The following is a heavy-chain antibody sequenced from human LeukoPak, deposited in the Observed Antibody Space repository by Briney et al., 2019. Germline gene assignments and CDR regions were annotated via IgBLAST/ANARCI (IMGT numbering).Heavy chain of an antibody. D-gene: IGHD2-21*02. Sequence: ASVKVSCKASGYTFTGYYMHWVRQAPGQGLEWMGWIDPNSGGTNYAQKFQGRVTMTRDTSISTAYMELSRLRSDDTAVYYCTMSRLSAISNWFDPWGQGTLVAVSS. V-gene: IGHV1-2*02. CDR2: IDPNSGGT. CDR3: TMSRLSAISNWFDP. J-gene: IGHJ5*02. CDR1: GYTFTGYY.